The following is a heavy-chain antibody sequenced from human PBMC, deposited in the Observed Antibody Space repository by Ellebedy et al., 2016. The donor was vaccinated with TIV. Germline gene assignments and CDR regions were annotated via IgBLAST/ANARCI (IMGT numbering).Heavy chain of an antibody. CDR3: ARDGYSGSYLGWFDP. CDR2: INPNSGGT. CDR1: GYTFTGYY. J-gene: IGHJ5*02. V-gene: IGHV1-2*02. Sequence: ASVKVSCXASGYTFTGYYMHWVRQALGQGLEWMGWINPNSGGTNYAQKFQGRVTMTRDTSISTAYMELSSLRSDDTAVYYCARDGYSGSYLGWFDPWGQGTLVTVSS. D-gene: IGHD1-26*01.